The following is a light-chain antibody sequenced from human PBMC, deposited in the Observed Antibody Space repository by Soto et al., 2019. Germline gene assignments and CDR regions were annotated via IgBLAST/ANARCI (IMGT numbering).Light chain of an antibody. CDR1: SYNIGAGYD. CDR3: QSYDSSLSGSV. V-gene: IGLV1-40*01. Sequence: QSVLTQPPSVSGAPGQRVTISCTGSSYNIGAGYDVPWYQQLPGTAPKLLIYGNSNRPSGVPDRFSGSKSGTSASLAITGLQAEDEADYYCQSYDSSLSGSVFGGGTKLTVL. J-gene: IGLJ2*01. CDR2: GNS.